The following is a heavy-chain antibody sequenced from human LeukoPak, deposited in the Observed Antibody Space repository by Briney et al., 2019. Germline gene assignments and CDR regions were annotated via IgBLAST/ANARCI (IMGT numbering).Heavy chain of an antibody. Sequence: GESLQISCKGSGSSFTSYWIGWVRQLPGKGLEWMGIIYPGDSDTRYSPSFQGQVTISADKSISTAYLQWSSLKASDTAMYYCASTSIDAFDTWGQGTMVTVSS. V-gene: IGHV5-51*01. CDR2: IYPGDSDT. CDR3: ASTSIDAFDT. D-gene: IGHD3-16*01. J-gene: IGHJ3*02. CDR1: GSSFTSYW.